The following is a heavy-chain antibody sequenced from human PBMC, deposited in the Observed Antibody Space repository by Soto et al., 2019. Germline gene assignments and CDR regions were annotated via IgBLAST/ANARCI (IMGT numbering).Heavy chain of an antibody. CDR2: IYYSGST. J-gene: IGHJ6*02. CDR1: GGSISSYY. CDR3: ARDKVNIGVDGIHYFYGMYV. V-gene: IGHV4-59*01. D-gene: IGHD6-19*01. Sequence: QVQLQESGPGLVKPSETLSLTCTVSGGSISSYYWSWIRQPPGKGLEWIGYIYYSGSTKYNPSLKSRVTISVDTSKNQFSLKLSSVTAADTAVYYCARDKVNIGVDGIHYFYGMYVWGQGTTVTVSS.